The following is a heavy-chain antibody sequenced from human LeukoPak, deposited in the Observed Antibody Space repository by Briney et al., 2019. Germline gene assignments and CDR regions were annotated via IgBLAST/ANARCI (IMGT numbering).Heavy chain of an antibody. V-gene: IGHV3-48*03. Sequence: PGGSLRLSCAASGFTFSSYEMNWVRQAPGKGLEWVSYISSSGSTIYYADSVKGRFTISRDNAKNSLYPQMNSLRAEDTAVYYCARVGYYGSGSYYKFDYWGQGTLVTVPS. CDR1: GFTFSSYE. CDR3: ARVGYYGSGSYYKFDY. D-gene: IGHD3-10*01. CDR2: ISSSGSTI. J-gene: IGHJ4*02.